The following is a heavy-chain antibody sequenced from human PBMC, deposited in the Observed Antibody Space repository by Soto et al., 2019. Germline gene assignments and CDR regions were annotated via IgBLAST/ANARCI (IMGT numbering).Heavy chain of an antibody. D-gene: IGHD3-10*01. V-gene: IGHV1-2*02. J-gene: IGHJ4*02. CDR1: GYTFTGYY. Sequence: ASVKVSCKASGYTFTGYYMHWVRQAPGQGLEWMGWINPNSGGTNYAQKVXXXXXXXXXXXXXXXXXXXXXXXXXXXXXYYCARGQREIDFDYWGQGTLVTVSS. CDR3: ARGQREIDFDY. CDR2: INPNSGGT.